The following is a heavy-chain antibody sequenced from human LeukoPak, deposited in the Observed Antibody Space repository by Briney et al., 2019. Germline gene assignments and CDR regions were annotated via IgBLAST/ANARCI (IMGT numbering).Heavy chain of an antibody. J-gene: IGHJ6*04. CDR2: ISSSSSYI. CDR1: GFTFRSYS. CDR3: ASNYYYYYGMDV. Sequence: SGGSLRLSCAASGFTFRSYSMSWVRQAPGKGLEWVSSISSSSSYIYYADSVKGRFTMSRDNAKNSLYLQMNSLRAEDTAVYYCASNYYYYYGMDVWGKGTTVTASS. V-gene: IGHV3-21*01.